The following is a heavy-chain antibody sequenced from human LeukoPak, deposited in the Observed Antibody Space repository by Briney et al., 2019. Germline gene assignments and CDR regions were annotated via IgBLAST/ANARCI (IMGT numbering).Heavy chain of an antibody. J-gene: IGHJ4*02. D-gene: IGHD4-17*01. CDR1: GGSFSGYY. CDR2: INHSGST. CDR3: ARLATTVSPFDY. Sequence: PSETRSLTCAVYGGSFSGYYWSWIRQPPGKGLEWIGEINHSGSTNYNPSLKSRVTISVDTSKNQFSLKLSSVTAADTAVYYCARLATTVSPFDYWGQGTLVTVSS. V-gene: IGHV4-34*01.